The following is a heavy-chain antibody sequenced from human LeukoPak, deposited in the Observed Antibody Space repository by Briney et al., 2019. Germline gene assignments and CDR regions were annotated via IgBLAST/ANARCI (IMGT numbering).Heavy chain of an antibody. V-gene: IGHV1-2*06. Sequence: ASVKVSCKASGYTFTGYYMHWVRQAPGQGLEWMGRINPNSGGTNYAQKFQGRVTMTRDTSISTAHMELSRLRSDDAAVYYCARDTSGSLGHYWGQGTLVTVSS. D-gene: IGHD1-26*01. CDR1: GYTFTGYY. CDR2: INPNSGGT. J-gene: IGHJ4*02. CDR3: ARDTSGSLGHY.